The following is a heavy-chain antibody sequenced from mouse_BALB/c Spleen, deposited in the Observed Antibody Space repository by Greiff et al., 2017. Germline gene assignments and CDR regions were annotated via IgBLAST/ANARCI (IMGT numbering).Heavy chain of an antibody. CDR3: ARQASAMDY. Sequence: EVKLMESGGGLVQPGGSLKLSCAASGFTFSSYTMSWVRQTPEKRLEWVAYISNGGGSTYYPDTVKGRFTISRDNAKNTLYLQMSSLKSEDTAMYYCARQASAMDYWGQGTSVTVSS. CDR1: GFTFSSYT. J-gene: IGHJ4*01. V-gene: IGHV5-12-2*01. CDR2: ISNGGGST.